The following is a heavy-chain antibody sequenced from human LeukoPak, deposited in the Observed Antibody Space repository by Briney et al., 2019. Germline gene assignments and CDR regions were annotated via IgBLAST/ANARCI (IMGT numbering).Heavy chain of an antibody. CDR3: ASADCSSTSCYALDY. CDR1: GFTFSSYA. J-gene: IGHJ4*02. V-gene: IGHV3-23*01. Sequence: GGSLRLSCAASGFTFSSYAMSWVRQAPGKGLEWLSVIRGSGDNTYYADSVKGRFTISRDNSKNTLNLQMNSLRAEDTAVYYCASADCSSTSCYALDYWGQGTLVTVSS. D-gene: IGHD2-2*01. CDR2: IRGSGDNT.